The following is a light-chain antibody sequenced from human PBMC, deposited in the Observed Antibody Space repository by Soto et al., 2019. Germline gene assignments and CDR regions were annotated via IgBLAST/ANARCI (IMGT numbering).Light chain of an antibody. CDR2: TAS. CDR3: IQDYNYPLT. CDR1: QSLGSW. J-gene: IGKJ4*01. V-gene: IGKV1-6*01. Sequence: ILMTQSPSTLSASVGDRVTITCRATQSLGSWLAWYQQKPGKAPNLLIYTASTLQSGVPSRFSGSGSGTDFTLTISSLQPEDFATYYCIQDYNYPLTFGGGTKVEIK.